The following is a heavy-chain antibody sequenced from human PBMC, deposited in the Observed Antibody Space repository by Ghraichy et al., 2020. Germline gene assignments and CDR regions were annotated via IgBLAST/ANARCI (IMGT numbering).Heavy chain of an antibody. D-gene: IGHD1-26*01. CDR1: GFTFSNYW. V-gene: IGHV3-7*03. CDR2: IKGDGSMR. CDR3: ARDLNWENY. J-gene: IGHJ4*02. Sequence: GGSLRLSCTASGFTFSNYWMTWVRQAPGMGLEWVANIKGDGSMRNYVDSVKGRFTISRDNAKNSLYLQMNSLRAEDTAVYYCARDLNWENYWGQGNLVTV.